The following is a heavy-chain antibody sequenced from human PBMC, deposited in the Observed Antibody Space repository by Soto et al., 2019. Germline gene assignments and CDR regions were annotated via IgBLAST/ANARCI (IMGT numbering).Heavy chain of an antibody. V-gene: IGHV3-48*03. CDR2: TRSGGTTM. CDR1: GFTLSSYE. D-gene: IGHD2-15*01. CDR3: AGRDGHNRRKAPYYYYYYGMNV. J-gene: IGHJ6*02. Sequence: GGSLRLSCVASGFTLSSYEMNWVRQAPGKGLEWISYTRSGGTTMYYADSVKGRFTISRDNAKNSLYLQMNSLTAEDTAVYYCAGRDGHNRRKAPYYYYYYGMNVWGQGTTVTVSS.